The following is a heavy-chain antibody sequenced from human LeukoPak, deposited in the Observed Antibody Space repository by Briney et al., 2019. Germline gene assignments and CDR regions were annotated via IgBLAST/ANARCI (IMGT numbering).Heavy chain of an antibody. CDR3: AKRYCSSTSCYKDS. V-gene: IGHV3-23*01. CDR1: GFTFSSYA. CDR2: ISGSGGST. J-gene: IGHJ5*01. D-gene: IGHD2-2*02. Sequence: GGSLRLSCAASGFTFSSYAMSWVRQAPGKGLEWVSAISGSGGSTYYADSVKGRFTISRDNSKNTLYLQMNSLRAEDTAVYYCAKRYCSSTSCYKDSWGQGTLVTVSP.